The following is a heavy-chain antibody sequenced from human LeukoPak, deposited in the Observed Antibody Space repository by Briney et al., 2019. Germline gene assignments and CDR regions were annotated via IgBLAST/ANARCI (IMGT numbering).Heavy chain of an antibody. D-gene: IGHD1-1*01. V-gene: IGHV4-39*01. CDR1: GGSISSSSYY. CDR2: IYYSGST. Sequence: SETLSLTCTVSGGSISSSSYYWGWTRQPPGKGLEWIGSIYYSGSTYYNPSLKSRVTISVDTSKNQFSLKLSSVTAADTAVYYCARHQKAARGTLDYWGQGTLVTVSS. CDR3: ARHQKAARGTLDY. J-gene: IGHJ4*02.